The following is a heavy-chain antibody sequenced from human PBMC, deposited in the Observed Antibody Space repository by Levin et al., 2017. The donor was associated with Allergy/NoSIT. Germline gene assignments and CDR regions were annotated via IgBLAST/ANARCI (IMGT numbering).Heavy chain of an antibody. J-gene: IGHJ6*03. Sequence: NSSETLSLTCTVSGGSISSSGYYWGWIRQPPGKGLEWIGSIYYSGSTYYNPSLKSRVTISVDTSKNQFSLKLSSVTAADTPVYYCARNPRDYKIQPGGLGYYYYYMDVWGKGTTVTVSS. CDR3: ARNPRDYKIQPGGLGYYYYYMDV. D-gene: IGHD3-10*01. CDR2: IYYSGST. CDR1: GGSISSSGYY. V-gene: IGHV4-39*01.